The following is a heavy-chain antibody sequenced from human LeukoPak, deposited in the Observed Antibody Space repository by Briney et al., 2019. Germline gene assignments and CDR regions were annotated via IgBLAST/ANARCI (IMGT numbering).Heavy chain of an antibody. V-gene: IGHV3-30*04. D-gene: IGHD6-19*01. Sequence: GRSLRLSCAASGFTFSSYAMHWVRQAPGKGLEWVAVISYDGSNKYYADSVEGRFTISRDNSKNTLYLQMNSLRAEDTAVYYCARDQAYSSGYRNYYYYGMDVWGKGTTVTVSS. CDR3: ARDQAYSSGYRNYYYYGMDV. CDR1: GFTFSSYA. CDR2: ISYDGSNK. J-gene: IGHJ6*04.